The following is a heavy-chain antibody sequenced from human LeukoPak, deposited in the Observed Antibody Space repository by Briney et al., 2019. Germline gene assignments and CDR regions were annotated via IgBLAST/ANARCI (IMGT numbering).Heavy chain of an antibody. V-gene: IGHV3-53*01. J-gene: IGHJ4*02. D-gene: IGHD6-19*01. CDR2: IYSGGST. Sequence: GGSLRLSCAASGFTVSSNYMSWVRQAPGKGLEWVSVIYSGGSTYYADSVKGRFTISRDNSKNTLYLQMNSLRADDTAVYYCAKPHISGWFYFDSWGQGTLVTVSS. CDR1: GFTVSSNY. CDR3: AKPHISGWFYFDS.